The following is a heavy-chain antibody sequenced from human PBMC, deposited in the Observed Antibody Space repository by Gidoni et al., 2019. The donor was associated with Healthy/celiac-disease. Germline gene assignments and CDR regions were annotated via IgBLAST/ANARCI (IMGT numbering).Heavy chain of an antibody. CDR1: GFTFSSYG. V-gene: IGHV3-33*01. J-gene: IGHJ6*02. D-gene: IGHD6-6*01. CDR3: ARDLGTAARRLYYGMDV. CDR2: IWYDGSNK. Sequence: QVQLVESGGGVVQPGRSLRLSCAASGFTFSSYGMHWVRQAPGKGLEWVVVIWYDGSNKYYADSVKGRFTISRDNSKNTLYLQMNSLRAEDTAVYYCARDLGTAARRLYYGMDVWGQGTTVTVSS.